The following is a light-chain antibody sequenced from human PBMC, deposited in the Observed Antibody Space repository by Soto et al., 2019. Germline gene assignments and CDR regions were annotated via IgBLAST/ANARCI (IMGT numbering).Light chain of an antibody. J-gene: IGKJ1*01. CDR1: QSVTGNY. CDR3: QHYYTSYTT. CDR2: GAS. Sequence: EIVLTQSPATLSLSPGERATLSCGASQSVTGNYLAWYQQKPGQPPRLLIFGASTRATGIPDRFSGSGSGTDFTLTISRLEPEDFAVYYCQHYYTSYTTFGQGTKVDIK. V-gene: IGKV3-20*01.